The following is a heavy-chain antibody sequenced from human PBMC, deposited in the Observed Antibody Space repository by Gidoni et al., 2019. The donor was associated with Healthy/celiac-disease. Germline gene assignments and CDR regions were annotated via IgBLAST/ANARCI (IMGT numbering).Heavy chain of an antibody. V-gene: IGHV5-51*01. CDR2: ISPGESDT. D-gene: IGHD4-4*01. CDR1: GYSFTSYW. CDR3: ARRSPGEYSNYIDY. J-gene: IGHJ4*02. Sequence: EVQLVQSGAEVKKPGESLKISCKGSGYSFTSYWIGWVRQMPGKGLEWMGIISPGESDTRYSPSYQGQVTIAADKSIGTAYLQWSSQKASDTAMYYWARRSPGEYSNYIDYWGQGTLVTVSS.